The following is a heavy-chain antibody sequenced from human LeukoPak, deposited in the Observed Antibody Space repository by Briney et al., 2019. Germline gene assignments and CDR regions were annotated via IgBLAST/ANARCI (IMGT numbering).Heavy chain of an antibody. D-gene: IGHD3-10*01. CDR1: GFTFSSYS. V-gene: IGHV3-21*01. CDR3: ARDRITMVRGVISAFDI. CDR2: ISSSSSYI. Sequence: GGSLRLSRAASGFTFSSYSMNWVRQAPGKGLEWVSSISSSSSYIYYADSVKGRFTISRDNAKNSLYLQMNSLRAEDTAVYYCARDRITMVRGVISAFDIWGQGTMVTVSS. J-gene: IGHJ3*02.